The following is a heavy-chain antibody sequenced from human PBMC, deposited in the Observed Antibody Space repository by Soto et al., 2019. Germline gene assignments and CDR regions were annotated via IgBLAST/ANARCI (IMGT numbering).Heavy chain of an antibody. V-gene: IGHV1-24*01. CDR1: GYTLTELS. J-gene: IGHJ6*03. Sequence: ASVKVSCKVSGYTLTELSMHWVRQAPGKGLEWMGGFDPEDGETIYAQKFQGRVTMTGDTSTDTAYMELSRLRSDDTAVYYCARVNSVGPYYYMDVWGKGTTVTVSS. D-gene: IGHD6-13*01. CDR2: FDPEDGET. CDR3: ARVNSVGPYYYMDV.